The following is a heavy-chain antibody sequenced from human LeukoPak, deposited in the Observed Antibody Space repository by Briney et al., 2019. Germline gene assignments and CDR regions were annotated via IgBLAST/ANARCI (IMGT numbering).Heavy chain of an antibody. CDR1: GFTFSSYG. V-gene: IGHV3-30*18. CDR2: ISYDGSNK. J-gene: IGHJ4*02. Sequence: PGGSLRLSCAASGFTFSSYGMHWVRQAPGKGLEWVAVISYDGSNKYNADSVKGRFTISRDNSKNTLYLQMNSLRAEDTAVYFCAKARDSSGRQRAYFDYWGQGTLVTVSS. CDR3: AKARDSSGRQRAYFDY. D-gene: IGHD3-22*01.